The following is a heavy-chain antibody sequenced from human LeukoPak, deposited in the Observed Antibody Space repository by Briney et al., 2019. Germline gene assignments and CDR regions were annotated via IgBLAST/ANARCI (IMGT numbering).Heavy chain of an antibody. CDR2: INSKTDGGIT. Sequence: GGSLRLSCAASGFTFNNAWMSWVRQAPGKGLEWVGRINSKTDGGITDYAAPVKGRFSISRDDSKNTLYLQMNSLKTEDTAVYYCTTGSTVYQSPWGQGTLVTVSS. D-gene: IGHD1-14*01. CDR3: TTGSTVYQSP. CDR1: GFTFNNAW. J-gene: IGHJ5*02. V-gene: IGHV3-15*01.